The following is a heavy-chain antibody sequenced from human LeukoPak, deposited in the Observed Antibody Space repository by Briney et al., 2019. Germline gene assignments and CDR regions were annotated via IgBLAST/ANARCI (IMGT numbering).Heavy chain of an antibody. CDR1: VYTFTSYY. CDR3: ARLMVRGVSPCGMDV. V-gene: IGHV1-46*01. D-gene: IGHD3-10*01. CDR2: INPSGGST. J-gene: IGHJ6*02. Sequence: GASVNVSCKASVYTFTSYYMHWVRQAPGQGLEWMGIINPSGGSTSYAQKLQGRVTMTRDTSTSTVYMELSSLRSEDTAVYYCARLMVRGVSPCGMDVWGQGTTVTVSS.